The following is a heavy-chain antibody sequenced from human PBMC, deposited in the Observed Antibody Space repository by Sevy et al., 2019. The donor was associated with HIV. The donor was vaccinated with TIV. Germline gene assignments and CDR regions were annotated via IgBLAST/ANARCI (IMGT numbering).Heavy chain of an antibody. CDR1: GYTFTSYG. CDR2: ISAYNGNT. CDR3: ARGRGCSGGSCYSRWEYYYYYMDV. J-gene: IGHJ6*03. Sequence: ASVKVSCKASGYTFTSYGISWVRQAPGQGLEWMGWISAYNGNTNYAQKLQGRVTMTTDTSTSTAYMELRSLRSDDTAVYYCARGRGCSGGSCYSRWEYYYYYMDVWGKGTTVTASS. D-gene: IGHD2-15*01. V-gene: IGHV1-18*04.